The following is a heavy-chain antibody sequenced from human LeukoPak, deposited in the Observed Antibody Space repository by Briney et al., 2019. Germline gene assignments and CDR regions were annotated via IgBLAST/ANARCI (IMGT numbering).Heavy chain of an antibody. CDR3: AKALRFLGGEPRNYYYYYYMDV. Sequence: GGSLRLSCAASGFTFSSYAMSWVRQAPGKGLEWVSAISGSGGSTYYADSVKGRFTISRDNSKNTLYLQMNSLRAEDTAVYYCAKALRFLGGEPRNYYYYYYMDVWGKGTTVTVSS. J-gene: IGHJ6*03. V-gene: IGHV3-23*01. D-gene: IGHD3-3*01. CDR1: GFTFSSYA. CDR2: ISGSGGST.